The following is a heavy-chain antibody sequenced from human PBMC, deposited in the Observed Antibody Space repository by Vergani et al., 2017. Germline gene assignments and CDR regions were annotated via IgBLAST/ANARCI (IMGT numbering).Heavy chain of an antibody. D-gene: IGHD3-16*02. CDR3: AGTTYYDYVWGSYRPNGYFDL. V-gene: IGHV1-69*12. CDR2: IIPIFGTA. Sequence: QVQLVQSGAEVKKPGSSVKVSCKASGGTFSSYAISWVRQAPGHGLEWMGGIIPIFGTANYAQKFQGRVTITADESTSTAYMELSSLRSEDTAVYYCAGTTYYDYVWGSYRPNGYFDLWGRGTLVTVSS. CDR1: GGTFSSYA. J-gene: IGHJ2*01.